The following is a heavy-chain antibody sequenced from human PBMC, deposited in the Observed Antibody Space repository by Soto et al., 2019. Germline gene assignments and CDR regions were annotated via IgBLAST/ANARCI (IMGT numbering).Heavy chain of an antibody. Sequence: PGRSLRLSCAASGLTHRSYAMSWFRQAPGKGLEWVSGISGSGGSTYYAISVKGRFTIYRDNAKNTLYLQMNSLRAEDTAVYYCARVRGVDYYYGMEVWGQGTTGTVSS. CDR1: GLTHRSYA. V-gene: IGHV3-23*01. CDR2: ISGSGGST. J-gene: IGHJ6*02. CDR3: ARVRGVDYYYGMEV. D-gene: IGHD3-10*01.